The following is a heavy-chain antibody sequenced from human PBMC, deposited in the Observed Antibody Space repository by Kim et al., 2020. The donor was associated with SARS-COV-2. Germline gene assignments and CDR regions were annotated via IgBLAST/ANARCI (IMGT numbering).Heavy chain of an antibody. V-gene: IGHV4-31*03. CDR2: IYYSGST. D-gene: IGHD5-18*01. CDR3: ARDLTAMVPYYYYGMDV. Sequence: SETLSLTCTVSGGSISSGGYYWSWIRQHPGKGLEWIGYIYYSGSTYYNPSLKSRVTISVDTSKNQFSLKLSSVTAADTAVYYCARDLTAMVPYYYYGMDVWGQGTTVTVSS. J-gene: IGHJ6*02. CDR1: GGSISSGGYY.